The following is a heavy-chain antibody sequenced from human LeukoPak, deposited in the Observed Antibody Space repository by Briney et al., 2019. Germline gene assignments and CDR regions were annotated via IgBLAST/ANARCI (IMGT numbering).Heavy chain of an antibody. D-gene: IGHD3-22*01. CDR2: ISSSSYI. J-gene: IGHJ4*02. Sequence: GGSLRLSCAASGFTFSSYSMNWVRQAPGKGLEWVSSISSSSYIYYADSVKGRFTISRDNAKNSLYLQMNSLRAEDTAVYYCARVHDSSGYYPAFDYWGQGTLVTVSS. V-gene: IGHV3-21*01. CDR1: GFTFSSYS. CDR3: ARVHDSSGYYPAFDY.